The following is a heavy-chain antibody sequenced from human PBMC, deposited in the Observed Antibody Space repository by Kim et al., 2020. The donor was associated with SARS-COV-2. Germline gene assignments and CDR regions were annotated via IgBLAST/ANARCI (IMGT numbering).Heavy chain of an antibody. CDR2: INPSGGST. V-gene: IGHV1-46*01. CDR3: ARAALITMVRGLPTTANWFDP. D-gene: IGHD3-10*01. CDR1: GYTFTSYY. J-gene: IGHJ5*02. Sequence: ASVKVSCKASGYTFTSYYMHWVRQAPGQGLEWMGIINPSGGSTSYAQKFQGRVTMTRDTSTSTVYMELSSLRSEDTAVYYCARAALITMVRGLPTTANWFDPWGQGTLVTVSS.